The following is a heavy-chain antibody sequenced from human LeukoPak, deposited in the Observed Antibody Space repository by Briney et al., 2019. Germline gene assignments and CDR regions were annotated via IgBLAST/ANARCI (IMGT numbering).Heavy chain of an antibody. J-gene: IGHJ4*02. CDR1: GFTFSSYT. Sequence: GGSLRLSCAASGFTFSSYTINWVRQAPGKGLEWVSSISGNSNYIYYADSVKGRFTISRDSAKSSLYLQMNSLRAEDTAVYYCAKDQSYCSGGSCYPTLDYWGQGTLVTVSS. CDR2: ISGNSNYI. V-gene: IGHV3-21*01. D-gene: IGHD2-15*01. CDR3: AKDQSYCSGGSCYPTLDY.